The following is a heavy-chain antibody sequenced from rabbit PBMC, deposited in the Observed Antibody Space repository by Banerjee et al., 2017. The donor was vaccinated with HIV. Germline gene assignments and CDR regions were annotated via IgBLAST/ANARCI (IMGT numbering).Heavy chain of an antibody. J-gene: IGHJ4*01. V-gene: IGHV1S21*01. CDR2: INTGGST. CDR1: GFDFSSYY. Sequence: EQLEETGGGLVQPGGSLTLSCKASGFDFSSYYMSWVRQAPGKGLEWIGIINTGGSTYYASWAKGRFTISKTSTTVDLKMTSLTAADTATYFCIRDSHAWGADLWGPGTLVTVS. D-gene: IGHD4-1*01. CDR3: IRDSHAWGADL.